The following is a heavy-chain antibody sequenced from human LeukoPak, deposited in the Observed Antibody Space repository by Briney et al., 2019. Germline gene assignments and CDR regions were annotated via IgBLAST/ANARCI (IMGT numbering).Heavy chain of an antibody. V-gene: IGHV4-4*02. J-gene: IGHJ3*02. CDR2: VYHSGNT. Sequence: SETLSLTCAVSGGSISSSNWWSSVRQPPGKGLEWIGEVYHSGNTNYNPSLKSRVTISVDKSKTQFSLELTSVTAADTAVYYCARDSYLTGYYMAFDIWGRGTMVTVSS. CDR1: GGSISSSNW. D-gene: IGHD3-9*01. CDR3: ARDSYLTGYYMAFDI.